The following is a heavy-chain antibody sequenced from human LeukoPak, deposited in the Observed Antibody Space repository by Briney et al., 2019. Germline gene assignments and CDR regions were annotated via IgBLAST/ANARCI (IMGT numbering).Heavy chain of an antibody. CDR2: VNSDGSGT. J-gene: IGHJ4*02. CDR1: GFTFSRYS. V-gene: IGHV3-74*01. Sequence: GGSLRLSCAASGFTFSRYSMHWVRRAPGKGLVWVSHVNSDGSGTDYADSVKGRFTISRDNSKNTLYLQMNSLRAEDTAVYYCAKDSYYDYVWGSYRYTNQFDYWGQGTLVTVSS. D-gene: IGHD3-16*02. CDR3: AKDSYYDYVWGSYRYTNQFDY.